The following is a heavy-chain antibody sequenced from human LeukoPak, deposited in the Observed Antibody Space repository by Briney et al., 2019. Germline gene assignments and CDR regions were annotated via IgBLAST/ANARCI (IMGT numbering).Heavy chain of an antibody. V-gene: IGHV3-7*05. D-gene: IGHD6-19*01. J-gene: IGHJ4*02. Sequence: PGRSLRLSCAASGFTLSNFYMGWVRQAPRKGLEWGANINQYGSEKYYVDSVKGRFSISRDNAKNSQYLQMNSLRAEDTAAYYCARGPVYSGGRDLDYWGQGTLVTVSS. CDR3: ARGPVYSGGRDLDY. CDR2: INQYGSEK. CDR1: GFTLSNFY.